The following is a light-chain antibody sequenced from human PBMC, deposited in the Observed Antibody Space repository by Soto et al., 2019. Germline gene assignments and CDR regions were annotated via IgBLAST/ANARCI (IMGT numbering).Light chain of an antibody. CDR3: QQYNSWPPIT. V-gene: IGKV3-15*01. Sequence: EIVMTQSPVTLSVSPGEGATLSCRASQSVSSNLAWYQQRPGQAPRLLIYGASTRATGIPARFSGSGSGTEFALTISSLQSEDFAVYYCQQYNSWPPITFGQGTRLEIK. J-gene: IGKJ5*01. CDR1: QSVSSN. CDR2: GAS.